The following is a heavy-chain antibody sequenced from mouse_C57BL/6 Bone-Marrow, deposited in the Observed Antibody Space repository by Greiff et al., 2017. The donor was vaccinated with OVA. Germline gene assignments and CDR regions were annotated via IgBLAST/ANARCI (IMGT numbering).Heavy chain of an antibody. V-gene: IGHV5-6*02. Sequence: EVKLEESGGDLVKPGGSLKLSCAASGFTFSSYGMSWVRQTPDKRLEWVATISSGGSYTYYPDSVKGRFTISRDNAKNTLYLQMSSLKSEDTAMYYCARHGDYCSFFDYGGQGTTLTVSS. D-gene: IGHD1-1*01. J-gene: IGHJ2*01. CDR3: ARHGDYCSFFDY. CDR2: ISSGGSYT. CDR1: GFTFSSYG.